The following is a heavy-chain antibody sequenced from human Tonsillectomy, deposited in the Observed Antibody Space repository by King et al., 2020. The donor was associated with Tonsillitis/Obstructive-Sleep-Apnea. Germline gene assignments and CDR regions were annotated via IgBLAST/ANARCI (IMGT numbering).Heavy chain of an antibody. CDR2: ISTYNXXT. J-gene: IGHJ1*01. CDR3: AREXXXAXXDXXXXXTXXXXXXXSXXGXSVXPLXPSSKSTSXGTAALGCLVKDYFP. D-gene: IGHD1-14*01. CDR1: GYTFXRYG. Sequence: VQLVQSGVEVKQPGXSVRVSCEASGYTFXRYGVSWVRQAPGQGLEWMGWISTYNXXTKYAQKLQGRVTMTTDTSTNTAXMEXRSLRSDDTAVYYCAREXXXAXXDXXXXXTXXXXXXXSXXGXSVXPLXPSSKSTSXGTAALGCLVKDYFP. V-gene: IGHV1-18*04.